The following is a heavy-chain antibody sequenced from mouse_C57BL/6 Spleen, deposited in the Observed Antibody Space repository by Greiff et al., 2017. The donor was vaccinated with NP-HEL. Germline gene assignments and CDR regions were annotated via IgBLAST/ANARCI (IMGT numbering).Heavy chain of an antibody. Sequence: VQLKQSGAELVRPGASVKLSCTASGFNIKDDYMHWVKQRPEQGLEWIGWIDPENGDTEYASKFQGKATITADTSSNTAYLQLSSLTSEDTAVYYCTTGVTTVYYYAMDYWGQGTSVTVSS. CDR2: IDPENGDT. CDR1: GFNIKDDY. CDR3: TTGVTTVYYYAMDY. J-gene: IGHJ4*01. D-gene: IGHD2-3*01. V-gene: IGHV14-4*01.